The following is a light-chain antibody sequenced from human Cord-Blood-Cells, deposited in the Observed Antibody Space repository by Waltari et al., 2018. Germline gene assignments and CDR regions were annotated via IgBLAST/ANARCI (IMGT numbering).Light chain of an antibody. CDR1: SSDVGGYNY. CDR2: DVI. Sequence: QSALTQPASVSGSPGQSITISCTGTSSDVGGYNYVSWYQQPPGKAPKLMIYDVINRPSGVSNRFSGSKSGNTASLTISGLQAEDEADYYCSSYTSSSTWVFGGGTKLTVL. V-gene: IGLV2-14*01. J-gene: IGLJ3*02. CDR3: SSYTSSSTWV.